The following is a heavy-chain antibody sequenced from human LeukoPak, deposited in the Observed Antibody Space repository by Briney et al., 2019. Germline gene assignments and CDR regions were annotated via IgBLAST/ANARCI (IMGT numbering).Heavy chain of an antibody. D-gene: IGHD3-10*01. Sequence: SETLSLTCTVSGGSIGSYYWSWIRQPPGKGLEWIGYIYYSGSTNYNPSLKSRVTISVDTSKNQFSLKLSSVTAADTAVYYCARDDYYGSGSYYHWGQGTLVTVSS. J-gene: IGHJ4*02. CDR1: GGSIGSYY. CDR3: ARDDYYGSGSYYH. V-gene: IGHV4-59*01. CDR2: IYYSGST.